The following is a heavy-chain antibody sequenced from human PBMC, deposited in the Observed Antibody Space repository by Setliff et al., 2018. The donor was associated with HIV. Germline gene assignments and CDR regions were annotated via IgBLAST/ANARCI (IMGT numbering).Heavy chain of an antibody. J-gene: IGHJ5*02. D-gene: IGHD3-10*01. CDR3: ARHMITMVRGPGGWFDP. V-gene: IGHV4-39*01. CDR2: FYYNGDS. CDR1: GDSVNDRSYF. Sequence: PSETLSLTCTVSGDSVNDRSYFWGWIRQPPGKGLEWIGTFYYNGDSRYNPSLKSRVTISVDTSKNQFSLKLSSVTAADTAVYYCARHMITMVRGPGGWFDPWGQGTLVTVSS.